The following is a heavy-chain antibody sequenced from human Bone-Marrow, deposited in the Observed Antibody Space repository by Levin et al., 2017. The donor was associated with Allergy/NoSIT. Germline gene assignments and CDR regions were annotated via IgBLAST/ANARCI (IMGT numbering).Heavy chain of an antibody. V-gene: IGHV3-7*01. CDR2: IKQDGSET. CDR1: GFTFTSFW. D-gene: IGHD3-16*02. Sequence: GGSLRLSCAASGFTFTSFWMTWVRQAPGKGLEWVANIKQDGSETYYVDSVKGRFTISRDNAKNSVYLQMNSLRVDDTAVYYCAREEGWGYHYGMDVWGQGTTVTVSS. CDR3: AREEGWGYHYGMDV. J-gene: IGHJ6*02.